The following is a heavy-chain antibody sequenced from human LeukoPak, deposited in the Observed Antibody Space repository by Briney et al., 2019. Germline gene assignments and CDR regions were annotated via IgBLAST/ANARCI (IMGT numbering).Heavy chain of an antibody. Sequence: ASVKVSCKASGYTFTGYYMHWVRQAPGQGLEWMGRINPNSGGTNYAQKFQGRVTMTRDTSISTAYMELSRLRSDDTAVCYCARGGYSYGYLNYFDYWGQGTLVTVSS. CDR1: GYTFTGYY. CDR3: ARGGYSYGYLNYFDY. CDR2: INPNSGGT. J-gene: IGHJ4*02. D-gene: IGHD5-18*01. V-gene: IGHV1-2*06.